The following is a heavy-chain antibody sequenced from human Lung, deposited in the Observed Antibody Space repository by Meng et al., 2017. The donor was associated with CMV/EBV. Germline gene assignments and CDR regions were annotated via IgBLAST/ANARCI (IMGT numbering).Heavy chain of an antibody. D-gene: IGHD5-24*01. CDR1: GGSISSSSYY. J-gene: IGHJ4*02. CDR3: VTETGYNYDN. Sequence: QLQVQGAGPAQGQPSETLSLTCSVSGGSISSSSYYWGWIRQSPGKGLEWIGSIYFSGNTYYNPSLKSRVTMSVGTAQNKFSLTLRPVTAADTAVYYCVTETGYNYDNWGQGALVTVSS. CDR2: IYFSGNT. V-gene: IGHV4-39*07.